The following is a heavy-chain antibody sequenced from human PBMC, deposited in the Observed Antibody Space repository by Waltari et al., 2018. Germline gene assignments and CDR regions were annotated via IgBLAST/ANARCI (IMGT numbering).Heavy chain of an antibody. CDR3: AKTGGSGRPADLDV. CDR2: ITPDGRAA. J-gene: IGHJ6*04. V-gene: IGHV3-74*01. D-gene: IGHD6-25*01. CDR1: GFIFSDYC. Sequence: EVQLVESGGGAVQPGGSLRLACAASGFIFSDYCIHWARQAPGRGLVWVSRITPDGRAATYADSVGCRFTISRDNPTRTVYLEMNSLTDEDTAVYYCAKTGGSGRPADLDVWGKGTTVIVSS.